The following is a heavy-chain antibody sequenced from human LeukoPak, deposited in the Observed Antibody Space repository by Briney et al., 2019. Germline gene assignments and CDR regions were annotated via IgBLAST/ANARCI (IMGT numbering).Heavy chain of an antibody. CDR3: TYARITIFGVVDY. V-gene: IGHV3-73*01. CDR1: GFTFSGSA. Sequence: GGSLGLSFAASGFTFSGSAMHWVRQASGKGLEWVGRIRSKANSYATAYAASVKGRFTISRDDSKNTAYLQMNSLKTEDTAVYYCTYARITIFGVVDYWGQGTLVTVSS. CDR2: IRSKANSYAT. J-gene: IGHJ4*02. D-gene: IGHD3-3*01.